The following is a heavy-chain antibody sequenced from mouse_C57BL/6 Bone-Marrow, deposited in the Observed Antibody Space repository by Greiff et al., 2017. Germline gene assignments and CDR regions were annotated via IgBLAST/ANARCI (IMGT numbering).Heavy chain of an antibody. CDR2: INPYNGGT. D-gene: IGHD2-5*01. J-gene: IGHJ3*01. V-gene: IGHV1-19*01. Sequence: VQLQQSGPVLVKPGASVKMSCKASGYTFTDYYMNWVKQSHGKSLEWIGVINPYNGGTSYNQKFKGKATLTVNNSSSTAYMALNSLTSEDSAVYYCSRGNNSNYSYWGQGTLVTVSA. CDR3: SRGNNSNYSY. CDR1: GYTFTDYY.